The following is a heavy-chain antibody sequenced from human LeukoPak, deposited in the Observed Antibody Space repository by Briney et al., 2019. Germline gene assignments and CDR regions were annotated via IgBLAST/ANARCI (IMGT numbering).Heavy chain of an antibody. D-gene: IGHD1/OR15-1a*01. J-gene: IGHJ4*02. CDR2: LKSKAAGGTT. CDR3: SWEQDASLGRRLSS. V-gene: IGHV3-15*01. CDR1: GFKFIDAW. Sequence: GGSLRLSCAASGFKFIDAWMSWVRQAPGKGLEWVGGLKSKAAGGTTDYSAPVKGRFTISRDDSKNTFYLQMNSLQTEDTAVYFCSWEQDASLGRRLSSWGQGTLVTVAS.